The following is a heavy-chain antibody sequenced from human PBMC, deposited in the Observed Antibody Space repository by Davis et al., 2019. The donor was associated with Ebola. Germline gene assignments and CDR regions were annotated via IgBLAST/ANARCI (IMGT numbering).Heavy chain of an antibody. V-gene: IGHV4-34*01. CDR1: GGSFSGYY. CDR2: INHSGST. Sequence: SETLSLTCAVYGGSFSGYYWSWIRQPPGKGLEWIGEINHSGSTNYNPSLKSRVTISVDTSKNQFSLKLSSVTAADTAVYYCARDIVYDSSGYYDDYWGQGTLVTVSS. J-gene: IGHJ4*02. CDR3: ARDIVYDSSGYYDDY. D-gene: IGHD3-22*01.